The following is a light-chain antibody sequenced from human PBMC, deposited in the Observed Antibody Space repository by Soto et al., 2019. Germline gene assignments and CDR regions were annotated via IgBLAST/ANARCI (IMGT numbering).Light chain of an antibody. CDR3: CSYAGESVV. CDR2: EVS. V-gene: IGLV2-23*02. J-gene: IGLJ2*01. Sequence: QSALTQPASVSGSPGQSITLSCNGTTSDVGRYNLVSWYQQHPGQVPKLMISEVSKRPSGVSSRFSGSQSGNTASLTISVLQAEDEADYSLCSYAGESVVFGGGTKVTVL. CDR1: TSDVGRYNL.